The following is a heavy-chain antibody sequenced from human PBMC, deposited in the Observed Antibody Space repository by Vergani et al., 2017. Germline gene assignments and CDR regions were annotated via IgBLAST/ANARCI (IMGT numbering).Heavy chain of an antibody. CDR2: VFWDDDK. CDR1: GFSLTTRGVA. J-gene: IGHJ3*01. V-gene: IGHV2-5*02. Sequence: QITLKESGPTLVKPTQTLTLTCTFFGFSLTTRGVAVGWIRQPPGKALEWLAIVFWDDDKRYSPSLRNRVTITRDTSRNQVVLTMATMDPVDTATYYCVHRLGYFDWDGAFDVWGPGTMVTVSS. CDR3: VHRLGYFDWDGAFDV. D-gene: IGHD3-9*01.